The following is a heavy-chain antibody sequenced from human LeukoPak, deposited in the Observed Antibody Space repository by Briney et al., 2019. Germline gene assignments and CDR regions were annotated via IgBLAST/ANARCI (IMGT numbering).Heavy chain of an antibody. D-gene: IGHD5-12*01. V-gene: IGHV1-46*01. CDR2: INPSGDNT. CDR1: GYTFTSYD. CDR3: ARDNSVGDSAWWFDP. Sequence: GASVKVSCKASGYTFTSYDINWVRQAPGQGLEWMGIINPSGDNTWYAQKFQGRVTMTRDMATSTDYMEVSSLRSEDTAVYYCARDNSVGDSAWWFDPWGQGTLVTVSS. J-gene: IGHJ5*02.